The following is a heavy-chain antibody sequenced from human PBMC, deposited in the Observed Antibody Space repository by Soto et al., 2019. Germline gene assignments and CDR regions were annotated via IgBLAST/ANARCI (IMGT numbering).Heavy chain of an antibody. CDR2: ISGSGDNT. CDR3: AKGSYSGYDLASFDY. V-gene: IGHV3-23*01. J-gene: IGHJ4*02. CDR1: GFSFDDYA. Sequence: EVQLLESGGGLVQPGGSLRLSCEASGFSFDDYAMTWVRQAAGKGLEWVSAISGSGDNTYYADSVKGRFTISRDNSKNTLYLQLNSLRAEDTALYYCAKGSYSGYDLASFDYWGQGTLVTVSS. D-gene: IGHD5-12*01.